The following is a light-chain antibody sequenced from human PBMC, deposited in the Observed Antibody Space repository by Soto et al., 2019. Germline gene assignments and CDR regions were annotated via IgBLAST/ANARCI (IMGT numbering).Light chain of an antibody. CDR3: QQYNSYFWT. Sequence: DIQMTQSPSTLYASIGDRVTSTCRASQNISKWLAWYQQKPERPPKLLIYKASSLQSGVPSRFSGSGSGTEFTLTISSMQPDDFATYYCQQYNSYFWTFGQGTKVDIK. V-gene: IGKV1-5*03. J-gene: IGKJ1*01. CDR1: QNISKW. CDR2: KAS.